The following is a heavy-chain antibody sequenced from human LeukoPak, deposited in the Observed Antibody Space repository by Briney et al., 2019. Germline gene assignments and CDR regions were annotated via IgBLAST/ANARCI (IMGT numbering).Heavy chain of an antibody. Sequence: SVKLSCKVSGGPFSNYAISWVRQARGRGLVWMGGIIPIFCTADYAQKFHGRVTITTDEATSTADMELSSRRSEDTAVYYCASRRLREGWHFYYYMDVWGKGTTVTVSS. CDR2: IIPIFCTA. CDR1: GGPFSNYA. CDR3: ASRRLREGWHFYYYMDV. V-gene: IGHV1-69*05. J-gene: IGHJ6*03.